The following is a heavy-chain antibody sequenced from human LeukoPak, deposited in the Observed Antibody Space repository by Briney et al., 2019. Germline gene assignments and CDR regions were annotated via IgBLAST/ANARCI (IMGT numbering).Heavy chain of an antibody. V-gene: IGHV4-4*02. D-gene: IGHD3-10*01. CDR2: IYPSGNT. J-gene: IGHJ6*03. CDR1: GASISRPYW. CDR3: AREDSGSYYNFYYFYMDV. Sequence: PSGTLSLTCGVSGASISRPYWWSWVRQPAGKGLEWIGRIYPSGNTNYNPSLRSRVTLSVDTSKTQFYLSLSSVTAADTAVYYCAREDSGSYYNFYYFYMDVWGKGTTVTISS.